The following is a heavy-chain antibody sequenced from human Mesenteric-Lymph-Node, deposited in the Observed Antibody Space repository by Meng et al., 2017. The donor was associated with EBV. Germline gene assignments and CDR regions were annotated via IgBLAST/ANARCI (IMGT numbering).Heavy chain of an antibody. CDR3: MRDQQGYYGSGADY. V-gene: IGHV1-3*01. D-gene: IGHD3-10*01. Sequence: QVQLVQSGAEVKKPGASVKVSCKASGYTFSIYAIHWVRQAPGQTLEWMGWLNAGNGNTKYSQKFQGRVTITRDTSASTAYIELSSLRSEDTAVYYCMRDQQGYYGSGADYWGQGTLVTASS. CDR1: GYTFSIYA. CDR2: LNAGNGNT. J-gene: IGHJ4*02.